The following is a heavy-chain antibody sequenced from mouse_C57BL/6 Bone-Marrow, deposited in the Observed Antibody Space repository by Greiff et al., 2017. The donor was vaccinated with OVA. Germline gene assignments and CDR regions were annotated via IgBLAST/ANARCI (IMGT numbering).Heavy chain of an antibody. J-gene: IGHJ2*01. CDR2: IYPGSGNT. CDR1: GYTFTDYY. CDR3: ARGDWDYFDY. V-gene: IGHV1-84*01. Sequence: QVQLQQSGPELVKPGASVKISCKASGYTFTDYYINWVKQRPGQGLEWIGRIYPGSGNTKYNETFKGKATLTVDTSSSTSYMQLSSLTSEDSAVYFGARGDWDYFDYWGQGTTLTVSS. D-gene: IGHD4-1*01.